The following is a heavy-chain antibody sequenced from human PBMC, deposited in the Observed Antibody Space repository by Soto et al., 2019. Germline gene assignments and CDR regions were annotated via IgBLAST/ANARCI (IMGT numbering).Heavy chain of an antibody. Sequence: QVQLQESGPGLVKPSGTLSLTCAVSGGSISSSNWWSWVRQPPGKGLEWIGEIYHSGSTNYNPSLKSPVTQSVDKSKNQFSLKLSSVTAADTAVYYCARVSGSYYYGMDVGGQGTTVTVSS. J-gene: IGHJ6*02. CDR3: ARVSGSYYYGMDV. D-gene: IGHD1-26*01. CDR2: IYHSGST. V-gene: IGHV4-4*02. CDR1: GGSISSSNW.